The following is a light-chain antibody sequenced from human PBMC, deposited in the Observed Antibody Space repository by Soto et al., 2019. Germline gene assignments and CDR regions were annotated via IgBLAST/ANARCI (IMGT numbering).Light chain of an antibody. CDR1: QSVSSN. J-gene: IGKJ1*01. V-gene: IGKV3-15*01. CDR3: QQYNKWPLT. CDR2: AVS. Sequence: ELMKTQSPGTLSASPGERATLSCRASQSVSSNLAWYQQKPGQAPRLLIYAVSTRATGIPARFSGSGSGTEFTLTISSLQSEDFAVYYCQQYNKWPLTFGQGTKVEIK.